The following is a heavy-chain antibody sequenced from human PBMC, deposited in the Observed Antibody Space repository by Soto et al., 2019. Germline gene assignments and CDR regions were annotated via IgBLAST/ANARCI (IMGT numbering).Heavy chain of an antibody. CDR2: IYTSGST. Sequence: SETLSLTCTVSGGSISSYYWSWIRQPAGKGLEWIGRIYTSGSTNYNPSLKSRVTMSVDTSKNQFSLKLSSVTAADTAVYYCARDRYYYDSSGYLFDYWGQGTLVTVSS. J-gene: IGHJ4*02. V-gene: IGHV4-4*07. CDR3: ARDRYYYDSSGYLFDY. D-gene: IGHD3-22*01. CDR1: GGSISSYY.